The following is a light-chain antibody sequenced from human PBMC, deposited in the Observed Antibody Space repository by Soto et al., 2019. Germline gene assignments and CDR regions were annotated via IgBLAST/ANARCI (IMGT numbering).Light chain of an antibody. J-gene: IGLJ1*01. Sequence: QSALTHPPSASGSPGQSVTISCIGTSSDVGGYNYVSWYQQYPGKAPKLMIYEVSKRPSGVPDRFSGFKSGNTASLTVSGLQPEDEADYYCTSYAGSDNFCVFGTGTKVTVL. CDR1: SSDVGGYNY. CDR2: EVS. CDR3: TSYAGSDNFCV. V-gene: IGLV2-8*01.